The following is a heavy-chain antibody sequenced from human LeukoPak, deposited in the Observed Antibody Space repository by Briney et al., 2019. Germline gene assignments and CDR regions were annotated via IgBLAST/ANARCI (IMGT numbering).Heavy chain of an antibody. CDR2: IYYSGST. D-gene: IGHD4-11*01. V-gene: IGHV4-59*08. CDR3: ARGGLGGITAYSNYLFDY. Sequence: SETLSLTCTVSGGSINNYYWSWIRQPPGEGLEWIGYIYYSGSTNYNPSLKSRVTMSIDTSKNQFSLNLTSVTATDTAVYYWARGGLGGITAYSNYLFDYWGQGTLVTVSS. CDR1: GGSINNYY. J-gene: IGHJ4*02.